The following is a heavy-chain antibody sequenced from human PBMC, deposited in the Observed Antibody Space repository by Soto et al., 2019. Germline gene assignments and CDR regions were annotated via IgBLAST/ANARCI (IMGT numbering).Heavy chain of an antibody. V-gene: IGHV4-61*01. CDR2: IYYSGST. CDR1: GGSISSSSYY. Sequence: SETLSLTCTVSGGSISSSSYYWSWIRQPPGKGLEWIGYIYYSGSTNYNPSLKSRVTISVDTSKNQFSLKLSSVTAADTAVYYCARDGLENWFDPWGQGTLVTVSS. CDR3: ARDGLENWFDP. J-gene: IGHJ5*02. D-gene: IGHD5-12*01.